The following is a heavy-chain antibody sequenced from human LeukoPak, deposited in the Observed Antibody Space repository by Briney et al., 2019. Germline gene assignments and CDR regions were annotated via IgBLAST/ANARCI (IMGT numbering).Heavy chain of an antibody. CDR3: ARDPAVVPAAIGPFDI. CDR1: GYAFTSYY. Sequence: GASVKVSCKASGYAFTSYYMHWVRQAPGQGLEWMGIINPSGGSTSYAQKFQGRVTMTRDMSTSTVYMELSSLRSEDTAMYYCARDPAVVPAAIGPFDIWGQGTMVTVSS. CDR2: INPSGGST. D-gene: IGHD2-2*01. J-gene: IGHJ3*02. V-gene: IGHV1-46*01.